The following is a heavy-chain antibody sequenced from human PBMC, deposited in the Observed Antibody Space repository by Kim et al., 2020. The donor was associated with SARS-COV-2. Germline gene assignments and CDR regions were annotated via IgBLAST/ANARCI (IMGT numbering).Heavy chain of an antibody. D-gene: IGHD3-10*01. CDR1: GYSFTSYW. Sequence: GESLKISCKGSGYSFTSYWIGWVRQMPGKGLEWMGIIYPGASDTRYSPSFQGQVTITADKSISTAYLQWSSLKASDTAMYYCARLGGRMVPHTVDAFDIWGHGTMVTLSS. V-gene: IGHV5-51*01. CDR2: IYPGASDT. J-gene: IGHJ3*02. CDR3: ARLGGRMVPHTVDAFDI.